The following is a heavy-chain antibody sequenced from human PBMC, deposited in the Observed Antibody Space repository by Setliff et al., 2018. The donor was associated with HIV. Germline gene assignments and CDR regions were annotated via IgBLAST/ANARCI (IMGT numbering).Heavy chain of an antibody. D-gene: IGHD3-22*01. J-gene: IGHJ3*01. V-gene: IGHV4-61*09. CDR3: ARLGTSYYDSPSVD. CDR1: GGSIRSGSYY. Sequence: PSETLSLTCTVSGGSIRSGSYYWTWIRQPAGKGPEWIGHIYTNGYTNYNPSLKSRVTISVDTSKNQFSLKLSSVTAADTAVYYCARLGTSYYDSPSVDWGQGTMVTVSS. CDR2: IYTNGYT.